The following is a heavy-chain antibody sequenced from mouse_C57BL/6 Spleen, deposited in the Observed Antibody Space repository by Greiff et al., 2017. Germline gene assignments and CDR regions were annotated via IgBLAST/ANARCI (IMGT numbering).Heavy chain of an antibody. J-gene: IGHJ2*01. V-gene: IGHV1-52*01. D-gene: IGHD2-4*01. CDR3: ARGADYGSYYFDY. CDR1: GYTFTSYW. CDR2: IDPSDSET. Sequence: QVQLQQPGAELVRPGSSVKLSCKASGYTFTSYWMHCVKQRPIQGLEWIGNIDPSDSETHYNQKFKDKATLTVDKSSSTAYMQLSSLTSEDSAVYYCARGADYGSYYFDYWGQGTTLPVSS.